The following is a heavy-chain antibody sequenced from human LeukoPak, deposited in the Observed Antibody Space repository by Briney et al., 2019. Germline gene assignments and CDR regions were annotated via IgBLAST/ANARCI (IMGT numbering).Heavy chain of an antibody. Sequence: GGSLRLSCAASGFTFRSHDMHWGRQAPGRGLEWVTFVRFDGSDKNYADSVKGRFTISRDNSKNTLSLQMISLRAEDTAVYYCAKSLYPDAFDIWGQGTTVTVS. V-gene: IGHV3-30*02. J-gene: IGHJ3*02. CDR1: GFTFRSHD. CDR3: AKSLYPDAFDI. D-gene: IGHD2-8*01. CDR2: VRFDGSDK.